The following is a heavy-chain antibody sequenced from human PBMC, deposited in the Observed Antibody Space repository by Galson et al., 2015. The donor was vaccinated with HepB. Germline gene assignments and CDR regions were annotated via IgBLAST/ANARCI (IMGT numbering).Heavy chain of an antibody. CDR3: ARAPGYSSSWYVDY. V-gene: IGHV3-74*01. CDR1: GFTFSSYW. J-gene: IGHJ4*02. Sequence: SLRLSCAASGFTFSSYWMHWVRQAPGKGLVWVSRINSDGSITTYADSVKGRFTISRDNAKNTLYLQMNSLRDEDTAVYYCARAPGYSSSWYVDYWGQGTLVTVSS. D-gene: IGHD6-13*01. CDR2: INSDGSIT.